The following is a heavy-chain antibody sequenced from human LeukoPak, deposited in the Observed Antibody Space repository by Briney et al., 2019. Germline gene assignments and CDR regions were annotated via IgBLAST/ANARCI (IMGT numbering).Heavy chain of an antibody. CDR1: GGFISSYY. V-gene: IGHV4-59*08. CDR2: IYYSGST. Sequence: SETLSLTCTVSGGFISSYYWSWIRQPPGKGLEWIGYIYYSGSTNYNPSLKSRVTISVDTSKNQFSLKLSSVTAADTAVYYCARMPGEGEAYFDYWGQGTLVTVSS. CDR3: ARMPGEGEAYFDY. D-gene: IGHD3-16*01. J-gene: IGHJ4*02.